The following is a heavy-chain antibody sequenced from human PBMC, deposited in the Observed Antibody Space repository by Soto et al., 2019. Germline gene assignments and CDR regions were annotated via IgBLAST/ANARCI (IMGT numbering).Heavy chain of an antibody. D-gene: IGHD6-13*01. CDR3: AKDQSGSSSQTYFFDY. CDR1: GFTFSSYA. J-gene: IGHJ4*02. V-gene: IGHV3-30*04. Sequence: GGSLRLSCAASGFTFSSYAIHLVRQAPGKGLEWVAFISYDGRNEFYADSVKGRFTISRDKSKNTLYLQMNSLRTEDTAVYHCAKDQSGSSSQTYFFDYWGRGSLVTVSS. CDR2: ISYDGRNE.